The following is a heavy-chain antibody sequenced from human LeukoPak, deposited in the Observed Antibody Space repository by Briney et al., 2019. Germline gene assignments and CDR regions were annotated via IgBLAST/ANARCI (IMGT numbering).Heavy chain of an antibody. D-gene: IGHD3-22*01. Sequence: SETLSLTCTVSGGSISSYYWSWIRQPPVKGLEWIGYMYYSGSTNYNPSLKSRVTISVDTSKNQFSLKLSSVTAADTAVYYCARGVEYYYDSSGYFDYWGQGTLVTVSS. CDR2: MYYSGST. J-gene: IGHJ4*02. CDR1: GGSISSYY. CDR3: ARGVEYYYDSSGYFDY. V-gene: IGHV4-59*01.